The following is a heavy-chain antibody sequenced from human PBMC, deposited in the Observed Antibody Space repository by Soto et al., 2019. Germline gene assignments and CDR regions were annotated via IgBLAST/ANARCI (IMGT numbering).Heavy chain of an antibody. D-gene: IGHD3-16*01. CDR3: ARGPHDYSFPYYFDY. CDR1: GYTFTKNV. V-gene: IGHV1-18*01. J-gene: IGHJ4*02. Sequence: PSVKVSSKASGYTFTKNVISSVRQPPRQGLEWMGWINPYNGNTDYAQKLQRRVTVTTDTSTNTVHMELRSLRSDDTAVYYCARGPHDYSFPYYFDYWGRGTLVTVSS. CDR2: INPYNGNT.